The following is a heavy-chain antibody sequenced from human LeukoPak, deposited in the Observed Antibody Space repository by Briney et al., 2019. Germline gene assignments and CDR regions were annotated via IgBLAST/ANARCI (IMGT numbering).Heavy chain of an antibody. V-gene: IGHV4-34*01. D-gene: IGHD2-2*01. J-gene: IGHJ5*02. Sequence: SETLSLTCAVYGGSFSGYYWSWIRQPPGKGLEWIGEINHSGSTNYNPSLKGRVTISVDTSKNQFSLKLSSVTAADTAVYYCARDRAGYCSSTSCWRWFDPWGQGTLVTVSS. CDR2: INHSGST. CDR3: ARDRAGYCSSTSCWRWFDP. CDR1: GGSFSGYY.